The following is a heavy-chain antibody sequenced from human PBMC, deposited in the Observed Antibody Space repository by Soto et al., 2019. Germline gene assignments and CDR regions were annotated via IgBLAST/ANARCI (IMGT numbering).Heavy chain of an antibody. J-gene: IGHJ6*02. D-gene: IGHD6-13*01. CDR1: GFSFSTYS. Sequence: GGSLRLSCEASGFSFSTYSMHWVRQAPGKGLEWVSSIGRRSDIYYADSVKGRFTSSRDNAKNSVALQMNSLRDEDTAVYYCVKGMASGDFGMDVWGQGTTVTVSS. CDR3: VKGMASGDFGMDV. CDR2: IGRRSDI. V-gene: IGHV3-21*01.